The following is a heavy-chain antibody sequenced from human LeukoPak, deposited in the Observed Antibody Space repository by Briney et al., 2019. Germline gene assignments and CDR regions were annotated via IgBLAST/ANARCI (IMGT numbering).Heavy chain of an antibody. CDR2: IYYSGST. Sequence: PSETLSLTRTVSGGSISSSSYYWGWIRQPPGKGLEWIGSIYYSGSTYYNPSLKSRVAISIDTSKNQFSLKLSSVTAADTAVYYCARHPAGFSSGWQLDYWGQGTLVTVSS. CDR1: GGSISSSSYY. J-gene: IGHJ4*02. D-gene: IGHD6-19*01. CDR3: ARHPAGFSSGWQLDY. V-gene: IGHV4-39*01.